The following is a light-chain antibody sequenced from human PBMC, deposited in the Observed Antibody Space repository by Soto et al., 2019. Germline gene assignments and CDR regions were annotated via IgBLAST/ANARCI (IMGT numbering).Light chain of an antibody. CDR2: GAS. V-gene: IGKV3-15*01. J-gene: IGKJ4*01. CDR3: QQYNNWPLT. Sequence: ETVMTQSPATLSVSQGERATLSCRASQSVSSNLAWYQQKPGQAPRLLIYGASARATGVPASFSGSGSGTEFTLTISSLQSEDFAVYYCQQYNNWPLTFGGGTKVEIK. CDR1: QSVSSN.